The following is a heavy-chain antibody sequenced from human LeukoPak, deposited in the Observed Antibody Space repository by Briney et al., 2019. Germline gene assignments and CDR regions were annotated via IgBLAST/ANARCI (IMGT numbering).Heavy chain of an antibody. CDR2: INHSGRN. CDR1: GFSISSRYY. Sequence: SETLSLTCSVSGFSISSRYYWGWIRQPPGKGLEWIGTINHSGRNYYNPSLKSRVTISLDTSNNHFSLRLSSVTAADTAVYYCARATYYSEATEYPREWFDAWGRGTLVTVSS. D-gene: IGHD3-22*01. V-gene: IGHV4-38-2*02. J-gene: IGHJ5*02. CDR3: ARATYYSEATEYPREWFDA.